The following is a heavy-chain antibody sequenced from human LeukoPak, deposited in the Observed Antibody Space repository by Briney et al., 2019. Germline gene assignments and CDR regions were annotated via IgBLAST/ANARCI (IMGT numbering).Heavy chain of an antibody. Sequence: GGSLRLSCAASGFTFSSYAMSWVHQAPGKGLEWVSAISGSGGSTYYADSVKGRFTISRDNSKNTLYLQMNSLRAEDTAVYYCAKYYDFWSGYSPDAFDIWGQGTMVTVSS. V-gene: IGHV3-23*01. CDR3: AKYYDFWSGYSPDAFDI. CDR1: GFTFSSYA. D-gene: IGHD3-3*01. CDR2: ISGSGGST. J-gene: IGHJ3*02.